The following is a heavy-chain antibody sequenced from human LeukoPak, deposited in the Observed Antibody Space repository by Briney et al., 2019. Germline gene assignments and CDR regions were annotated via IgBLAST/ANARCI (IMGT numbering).Heavy chain of an antibody. J-gene: IGHJ5*02. Sequence: GGSLRLSCAASGFTFSNYWMSWVRQAPGKGLEWVANIKQDGSEKYYVDSVRGRLTISRDNTKNSLYLQMNSLRAEDTAVYYCAREISSWYRTEGRFDPWGQGTLVTVSS. CDR1: GFTFSNYW. D-gene: IGHD6-13*01. V-gene: IGHV3-7*01. CDR2: IKQDGSEK. CDR3: AREISSWYRTEGRFDP.